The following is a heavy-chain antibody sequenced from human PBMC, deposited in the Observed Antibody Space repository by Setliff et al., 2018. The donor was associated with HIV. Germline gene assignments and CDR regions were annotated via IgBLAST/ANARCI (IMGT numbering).Heavy chain of an antibody. D-gene: IGHD2-21*02. CDR1: GGNFRSYG. Sequence: SVKVSCKASGGNFRSYGISWVRQAPGQGLEWMGGIIPMSGVPKYAQNFQGRVTISADESTSTAYMELSSLRSEDTAVYYCARGRHAVVVTALEHDYWGQGTLVTVSS. CDR2: IIPMSGVP. J-gene: IGHJ4*02. V-gene: IGHV1-69*13. CDR3: ARGRHAVVVTALEHDY.